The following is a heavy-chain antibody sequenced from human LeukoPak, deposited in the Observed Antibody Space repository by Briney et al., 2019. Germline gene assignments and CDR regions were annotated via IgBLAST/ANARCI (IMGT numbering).Heavy chain of an antibody. D-gene: IGHD6-13*01. CDR3: ARGGSSSWADAFDI. J-gene: IGHJ3*02. CDR2: INPNSGGT. V-gene: IGHV1-2*02. Sequence: ASVKVSCKASGYTFTGHYIHWVRQAPGKGLEWMGWINPNSGGTSYAQNFQGRVTMTRDRSISTASMDLSRLTSDDTAVYYCARGGSSSWADAFDIWGQGTMVTVSS. CDR1: GYTFTGHY.